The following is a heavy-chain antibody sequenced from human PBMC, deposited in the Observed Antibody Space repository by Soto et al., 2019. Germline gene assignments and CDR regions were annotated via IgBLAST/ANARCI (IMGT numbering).Heavy chain of an antibody. D-gene: IGHD3-22*01. Sequence: ASVKVSCKASGYTFTSYGISWVRQAPGQGLEWMGWISAYNGNTNYAQKLQGRVTMTTDTSTSTAYMELRSLRSDDTAVYYCARAGDYYDSSGQNDYWGQGTLVTVSS. J-gene: IGHJ4*02. CDR3: ARAGDYYDSSGQNDY. CDR1: GYTFTSYG. V-gene: IGHV1-18*01. CDR2: ISAYNGNT.